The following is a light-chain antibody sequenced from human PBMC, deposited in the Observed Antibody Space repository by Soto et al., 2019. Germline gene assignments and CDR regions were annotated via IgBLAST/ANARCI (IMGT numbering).Light chain of an antibody. J-gene: IGKJ1*01. CDR3: QQYDTSRWT. CDR2: ASS. Sequence: EIVLTQSPGTLSLSPGERATLSCRASQSVNSSFFAWYQQKPGQSPRLLIYASSTRATHIPDRFIGSGSGADFSFTITRLEPEDFAVYYCQQYDTSRWTFGQGTKVEF. V-gene: IGKV3-20*01. CDR1: QSVNSSF.